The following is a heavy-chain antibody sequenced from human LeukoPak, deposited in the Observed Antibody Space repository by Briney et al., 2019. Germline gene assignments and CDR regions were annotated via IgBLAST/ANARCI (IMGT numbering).Heavy chain of an antibody. J-gene: IGHJ4*02. Sequence: SETLSLTCAVYGGSFSGYYWSWIRQPPGKGLEWIGEINHSGSTNYNPSLKSRVTISVDTSKNQFSLKLSSVTAADTAVYYCASTVATGPCSGLDYWGQGTPVTVSS. CDR3: ASTVATGPCSGLDY. D-gene: IGHD6-19*01. CDR2: INHSGST. CDR1: GGSFSGYY. V-gene: IGHV4-34*01.